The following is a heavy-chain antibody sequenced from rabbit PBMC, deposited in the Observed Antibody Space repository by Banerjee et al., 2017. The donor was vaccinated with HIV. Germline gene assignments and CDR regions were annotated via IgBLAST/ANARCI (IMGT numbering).Heavy chain of an antibody. CDR3: AREDAAGGADL. CDR2: IDTGSSGTT. J-gene: IGHJ6*01. V-gene: IGHV1S45*01. Sequence: QEQLEESGGDLVKPGASLTLTCTASGFSFSNIYFMCWVRQAPGKGLEWIACIDTGSSGTTDYASWAKGRFTISKTSSTTVTLQMTSLTAADTATYFCAREDAAGGADLWGQGTLGTVS. CDR1: GFSFSNIYF. D-gene: IGHD4-2*01.